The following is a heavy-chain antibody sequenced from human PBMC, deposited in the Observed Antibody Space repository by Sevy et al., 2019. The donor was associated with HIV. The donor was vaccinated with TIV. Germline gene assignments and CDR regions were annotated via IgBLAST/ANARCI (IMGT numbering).Heavy chain of an antibody. V-gene: IGHV3-30-3*01. CDR1: GFIFGSYA. CDR3: ARDPGSSWSSFDY. CDR2: ISYDGSHK. Sequence: GGSLRLSCAASGFIFGSYAMNWVRQAPGKGLEWVAVISYDGSHKYYADSVKGRLTISRDSSKNTLYLQMHSLGTDDTAVYYCARDPGSSWSSFDYWGQGTLVTVSS. D-gene: IGHD6-13*01. J-gene: IGHJ4*02.